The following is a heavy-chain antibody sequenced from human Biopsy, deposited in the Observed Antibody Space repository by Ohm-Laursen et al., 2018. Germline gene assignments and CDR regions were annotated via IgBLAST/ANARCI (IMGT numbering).Heavy chain of an antibody. J-gene: IGHJ4*02. CDR3: AGDINNGNVNY. V-gene: IGHV1-24*01. CDR1: GYTLTDLS. CDR2: FAPENGKT. Sequence: GASVKVSCQVSGYTLTDLSMHWVRQAPGKGLEWMGGFAPENGKTIYAQKFQGRVTMTEDTSTDTAYMELSNLRSEDTAVYYCAGDINNGNVNYGGQGTLVIVSS. D-gene: IGHD1-20*01.